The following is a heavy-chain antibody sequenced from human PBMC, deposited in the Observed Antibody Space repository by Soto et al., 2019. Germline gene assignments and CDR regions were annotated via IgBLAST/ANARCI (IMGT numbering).Heavy chain of an antibody. Sequence: EVQLVESGGGLVQPGGSLRLSCAASGFTFSSYSMNWVRQAPGKGLEWVSYISSSSSTIYYADSVKGRFTISRDNAKNSLYLQMNSLRAEDTAVYYCARVVYGWHPEYFQHWGRGTLVTVSS. CDR3: ARVVYGWHPEYFQH. D-gene: IGHD6-19*01. CDR2: ISSSSSTI. V-gene: IGHV3-48*01. J-gene: IGHJ1*01. CDR1: GFTFSSYS.